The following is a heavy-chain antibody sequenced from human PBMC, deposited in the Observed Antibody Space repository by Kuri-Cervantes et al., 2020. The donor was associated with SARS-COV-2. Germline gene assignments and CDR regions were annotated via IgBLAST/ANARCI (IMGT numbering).Heavy chain of an antibody. Sequence: LSLTCAASVFTFSSYAMSWVRQAPGKGLEWVSAISGSGGSTYYADSVKGRFTISRDNSKNTLYLQMNSLRAEDTAVYYCAKDLNYVVPAAISSYYYYYGMDVWGQGTMVTVSS. J-gene: IGHJ6*02. CDR1: VFTFSSYA. CDR2: ISGSGGST. V-gene: IGHV3-23*01. CDR3: AKDLNYVVPAAISSYYYYYGMDV. D-gene: IGHD2-2*01.